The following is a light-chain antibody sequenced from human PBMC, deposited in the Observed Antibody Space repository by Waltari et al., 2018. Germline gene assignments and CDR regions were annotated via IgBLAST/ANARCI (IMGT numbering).Light chain of an antibody. V-gene: IGLV2-14*02. CDR1: DTDVGRYTL. CDR2: EIN. Sequence: HSALTQPASVSGSPGQSITISCTGSDTDVGRYTLVSWYQHHPGKAPKLIIYEINTRPSGVSNRFSGSKSGNTASLTISGLQAEDEADYYCISFTNTKTLVFGGGTKLTVL. CDR3: ISFTNTKTLV. J-gene: IGLJ2*01.